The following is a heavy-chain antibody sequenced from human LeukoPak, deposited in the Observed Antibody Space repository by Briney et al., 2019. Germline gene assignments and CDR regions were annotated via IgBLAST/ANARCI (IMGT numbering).Heavy chain of an antibody. D-gene: IGHD2-15*01. Sequence: GGSLRLSCAASGFTFSSYSMNWVRQAPGKGLEWVSYISSSGSTIYYADSVKGRFTISRDNAKNSLYLQMKSLRAEDTAVYYCARPEDLDVVVVAALDAFDIWGQGTMVTVSS. V-gene: IGHV3-48*04. CDR2: ISSSGSTI. CDR3: ARPEDLDVVVVAALDAFDI. CDR1: GFTFSSYS. J-gene: IGHJ3*02.